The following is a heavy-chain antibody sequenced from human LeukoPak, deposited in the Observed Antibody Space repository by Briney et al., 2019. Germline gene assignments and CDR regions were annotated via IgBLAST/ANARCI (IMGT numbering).Heavy chain of an antibody. J-gene: IGHJ4*02. CDR3: AREGDAITLNPVDG. D-gene: IGHD3-22*01. CDR1: GFTFNFYC. Sequence: GGSLRLSCAASGFTFNFYCMHWVRQVPGKGLEWVSRICSDGSTKCHADSVKGRFTISRDNAKNTLYLEMKSVRVEDTAVYDCAREGDAITLNPVDGWGQGTLVTV. CDR2: ICSDGSTK. V-gene: IGHV3-74*01.